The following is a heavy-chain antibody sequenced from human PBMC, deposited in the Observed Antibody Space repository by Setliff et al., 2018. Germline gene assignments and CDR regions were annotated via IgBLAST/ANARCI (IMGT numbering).Heavy chain of an antibody. CDR1: GSTFSSEH. CDR3: ASYCSSTSCPFDY. CDR2: ISGSSVDT. J-gene: IGHJ4*02. Sequence: GSLRLSCAASGSTFSSEHMNWVRQAPGKGLEWVSTISGSSVDTYYVDSVKGRFAISRDNSKNTLYLQMNSLRAEDTAIYYCASYCSSTSCPFDYWGQGTLVTVSS. V-gene: IGHV3-23*01. D-gene: IGHD2-2*01.